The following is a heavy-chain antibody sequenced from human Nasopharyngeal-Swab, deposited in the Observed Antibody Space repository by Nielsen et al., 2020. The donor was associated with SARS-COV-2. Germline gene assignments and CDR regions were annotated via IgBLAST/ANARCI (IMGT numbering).Heavy chain of an antibody. D-gene: IGHD3-3*01. J-gene: IGHJ3*01. V-gene: IGHV3-53*01. CDR2: FYSGGST. CDR1: GIFVSGNY. Sequence: GESLKISCAASGIFVSGNYMNWVRQAPGMGLEWVSVFYSGGSTFHADPVKGRFTISRDNSKNTLYLQMNNRRPEHTAMYYCASPVFGVVSDAFDLWGQGTMVTVSS. CDR3: ASPVFGVVSDAFDL.